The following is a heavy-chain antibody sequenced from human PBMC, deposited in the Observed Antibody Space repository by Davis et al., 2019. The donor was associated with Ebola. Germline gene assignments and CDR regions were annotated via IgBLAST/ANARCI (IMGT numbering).Heavy chain of an antibody. CDR1: GYMFSGYG. D-gene: IGHD2-8*01. CDR3: ARDQDVFFTNGISYGPRTNFDY. CDR2: ISAYNGNT. Sequence: AASVKVSCKASGYMFSGYGMTWVRQAPGQGLEWIGWISAYNGNTNYAQNFQDRVTMTTDTSTSTVYMELRSLRSDDTAVYYCARDQDVFFTNGISYGPRTNFDYWGRGTLVTVSS. J-gene: IGHJ4*02. V-gene: IGHV1-18*04.